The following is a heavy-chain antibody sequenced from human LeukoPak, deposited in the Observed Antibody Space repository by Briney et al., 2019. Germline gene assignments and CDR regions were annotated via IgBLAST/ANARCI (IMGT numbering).Heavy chain of an antibody. CDR3: ARDLSGLYYYDSSGPRDLYYYMDV. D-gene: IGHD3-22*01. V-gene: IGHV3-48*03. CDR1: GFTFSSFE. J-gene: IGHJ6*03. CDR2: ISSSGSSI. Sequence: PGGSLRLSCAASGFTFSSFEMDWVRQAPGKGLEWVSYISSSGSSIYYADSVKGRFTISRDNAKNSLYLQMNSLRAEDTAVYYCARDLSGLYYYDSSGPRDLYYYMDVWGKGTTVTVSS.